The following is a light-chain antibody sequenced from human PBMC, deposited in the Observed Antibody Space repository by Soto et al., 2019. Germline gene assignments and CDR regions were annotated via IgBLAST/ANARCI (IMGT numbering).Light chain of an antibody. CDR3: QQYNSSPLT. CDR2: KAS. Sequence: DIQMTQSPSTLSASVGDRVTITCRASQSISSWLAWYQQKPGKAPNLLIYKASSLESGVPSRFSGSGSGTDFTLTISSLQPDDFATYYCQQYNSSPLTFGGGTKVEIK. V-gene: IGKV1-5*03. CDR1: QSISSW. J-gene: IGKJ4*01.